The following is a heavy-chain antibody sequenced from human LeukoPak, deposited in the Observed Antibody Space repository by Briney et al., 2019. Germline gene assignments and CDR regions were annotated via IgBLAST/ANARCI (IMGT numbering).Heavy chain of an antibody. J-gene: IGHJ4*02. D-gene: IGHD3-3*01. CDR3: ARGRFLEWLLVD. V-gene: IGHV4-39*07. CDR2: IYYSGST. Sequence: SETLSLTCTVSGGSISSSSYYWGWIRQPPGKGLEWIGSIYYSGSTYYNPSLKSRVTISVDTSKNQFSLKLSSVTAADTAVYYCARGRFLEWLLVDWGQGTLVTVSS. CDR1: GGSISSSSYY.